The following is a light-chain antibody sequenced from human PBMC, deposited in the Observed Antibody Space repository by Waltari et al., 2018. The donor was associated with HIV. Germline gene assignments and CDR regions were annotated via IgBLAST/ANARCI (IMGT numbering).Light chain of an antibody. J-gene: IGLJ3*02. V-gene: IGLV1-47*01. CDR1: RSNIRSNY. CDR2: RNE. Sequence: QSVLTQPPSASGTPGQRVTISCSGSRSNIRSNYVYWYQQLPGTAPKLLLYRNEDRPSGVPDRFSGSKSGTSASLAISGLRSEDEADYYCAAWDDSLSGPVFGGGTKLTVL. CDR3: AAWDDSLSGPV.